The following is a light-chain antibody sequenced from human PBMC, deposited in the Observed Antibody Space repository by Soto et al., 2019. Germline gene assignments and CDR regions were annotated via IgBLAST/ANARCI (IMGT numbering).Light chain of an antibody. Sequence: QSVLTQPPSASGTPGQRVTISCSGSSSNIGSNYVCWYQQLPGTAPKLLIYRDNQRPSGVPDRFSGSKSGTSASLAISGLRSEDEADYYCAAWDDSLSGRYVFGTETKVTVL. V-gene: IGLV1-47*01. CDR2: RDN. CDR3: AAWDDSLSGRYV. J-gene: IGLJ1*01. CDR1: SSNIGSNY.